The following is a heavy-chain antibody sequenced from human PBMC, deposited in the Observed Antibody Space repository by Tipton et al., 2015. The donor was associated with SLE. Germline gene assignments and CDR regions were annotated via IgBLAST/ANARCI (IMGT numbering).Heavy chain of an antibody. CDR3: ASQPTTTGDHDVFDF. Sequence: TLSLTCTVAGGSITSYYWSWIRRPPGKGLEWIGYIHNSGNTNYNPSLKSRVTISIDTSKNQFSLKLTSVTAADTAVYYCASQPTTTGDHDVFDFWGQGTMVTVSS. D-gene: IGHD1-26*01. CDR1: GGSITSYY. V-gene: IGHV4-59*07. CDR2: IHNSGNT. J-gene: IGHJ3*01.